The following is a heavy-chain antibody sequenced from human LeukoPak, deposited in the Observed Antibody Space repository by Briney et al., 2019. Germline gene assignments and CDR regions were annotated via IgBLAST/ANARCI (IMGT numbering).Heavy chain of an antibody. Sequence: PGRSLRLFCAASGFTFSSYAMSWVRQAPGKGLEWVSAISGSGGSTYYADSVKGRFTISRDNSKNTLYQQMNSLRAEDTAVYYCADGRSGSPDYWGQGTLVTVSS. CDR3: ADGRSGSPDY. CDR2: ISGSGGST. CDR1: GFTFSSYA. V-gene: IGHV3-23*01. D-gene: IGHD3-10*01. J-gene: IGHJ4*02.